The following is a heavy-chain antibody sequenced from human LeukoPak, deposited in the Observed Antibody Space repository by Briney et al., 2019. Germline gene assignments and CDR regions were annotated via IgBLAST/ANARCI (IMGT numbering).Heavy chain of an antibody. CDR1: GYTFTGYY. D-gene: IGHD3-9*01. V-gene: IGHV1-2*02. Sequence: ASVTVSCKASGYTFTGYYMHWVRQAPGQGLEWMGWINPNSGGTNYAQKFQGRVTMTRDTSISTAYMELSRLRSDDTAVYYCARGIRLRYFDWLLPDYWGQGTLVTVSS. J-gene: IGHJ4*02. CDR2: INPNSGGT. CDR3: ARGIRLRYFDWLLPDY.